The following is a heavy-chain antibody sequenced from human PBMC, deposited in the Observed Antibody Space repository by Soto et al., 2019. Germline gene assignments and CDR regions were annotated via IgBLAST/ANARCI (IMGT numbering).Heavy chain of an antibody. CDR3: TGITWFRGMDG. CDR2: TYYKSKWNN. J-gene: IGHJ6*02. D-gene: IGHD3-10*01. CDR1: GYRFSRNIAG. V-gene: IGHV6-1*01. Sequence: PSEDLSFTCFISGYRFSRNIAGCTWIRQSPSRGLEWLGRTYYKSKWNNDYALSVKSRITINPDTSKNQFSLHLYSVTPEDTAVYYCTGITWFRGMDGWGQG.